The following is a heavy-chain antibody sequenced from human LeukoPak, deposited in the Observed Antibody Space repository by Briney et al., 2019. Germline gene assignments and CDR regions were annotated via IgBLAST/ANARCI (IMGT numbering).Heavy chain of an antibody. CDR2: IKYDASDE. CDR1: GFTFSSYA. J-gene: IGHJ4*02. V-gene: IGHV3-33*08. D-gene: IGHD1-26*01. Sequence: GGSLRLSRAASGFTFSSYAMSWVRQAPGKGLEWVGLIKYDASDEYYADSVKGRFTISRDDSRNTLYLQMTSLRAEDTAVYYCARGQSVGWEIGVCDFWGQGSLVTVAS. CDR3: ARGQSVGWEIGVCDF.